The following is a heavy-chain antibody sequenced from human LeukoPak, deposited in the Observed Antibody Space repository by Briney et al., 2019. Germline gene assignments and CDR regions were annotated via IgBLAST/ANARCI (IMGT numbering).Heavy chain of an antibody. CDR1: GFTFSSYS. Sequence: GGSLRLSCAASGFTFSSYSMNWVRQAPGKGLEWVSSISSSSSYIYYADSVKGRFTISRDNAKNSLYLQMNSLRAEDTAVYYCARPYSSSFLVIDYWGQGTLVTVSS. D-gene: IGHD6-6*01. J-gene: IGHJ4*02. V-gene: IGHV3-21*01. CDR3: ARPYSSSFLVIDY. CDR2: ISSSSSYI.